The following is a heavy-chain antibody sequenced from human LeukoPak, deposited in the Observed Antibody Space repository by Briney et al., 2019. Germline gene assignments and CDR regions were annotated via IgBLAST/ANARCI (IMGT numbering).Heavy chain of an antibody. D-gene: IGHD2-15*01. CDR3: AKRGVVIRAVLVVGFHKEAYYFDS. CDR2: IIPILGIA. Sequence: ASVKVSCKASGGTFSSYAISWVRQAPGQGLEWMGRIIPILGIANYAQKFQGRVTITADKSTSTAYMELSSLRSEDTAVYFCAKRGVVIRAVLVVGFHKEAYYFDSWGQGALVTVSS. V-gene: IGHV1-69*04. CDR1: GGTFSSYA. J-gene: IGHJ4*02.